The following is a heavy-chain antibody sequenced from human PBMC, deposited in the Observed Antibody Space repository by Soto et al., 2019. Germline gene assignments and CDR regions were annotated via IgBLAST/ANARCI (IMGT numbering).Heavy chain of an antibody. CDR1: GGTFSSYG. J-gene: IGHJ6*02. CDR3: ARDVGYCSGGSCSELPYYYYGMDV. Sequence: ASVKVSCKASGGTFSSYGISWVRQAPGQGLEWMGWISAYNGSTNYAQKLQGRVTMTTDTSTSTAYMELRSLRSDDTAVYYCARDVGYCSGGSCSELPYYYYGMDVWGQGTTVTVSS. CDR2: ISAYNGST. D-gene: IGHD2-15*01. V-gene: IGHV1-18*01.